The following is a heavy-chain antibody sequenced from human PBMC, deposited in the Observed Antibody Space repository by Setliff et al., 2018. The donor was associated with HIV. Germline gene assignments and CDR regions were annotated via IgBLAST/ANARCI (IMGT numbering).Heavy chain of an antibody. V-gene: IGHV4-39*01. CDR3: AAPRGMTSIFDF. Sequence: PSETLSLTCSVSGGSIDNNKYYWTWIRQPPGKGLDWTGSIYHTGRTYYNRSLESRLTISIDTSKNQFSLKLTSVTAADTAMYYCAAPRGMTSIFDFWGQGTLVTVSS. D-gene: IGHD2-21*02. CDR2: IYHTGRT. J-gene: IGHJ5*01. CDR1: GGSIDNNKYY.